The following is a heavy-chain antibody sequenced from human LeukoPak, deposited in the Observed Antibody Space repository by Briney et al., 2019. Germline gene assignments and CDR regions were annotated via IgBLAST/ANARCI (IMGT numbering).Heavy chain of an antibody. Sequence: EPGGSLRLSCAASGFNFRDFAISWVRQAPGKGLEWVSSIRSSGDYIYYADSVKGRFTISRDNAKNSLYLQMKSLKAEDTAVYYCARDRGIVVTSYAFDIWGHGTMVTVSS. V-gene: IGHV3-21*01. D-gene: IGHD5-12*01. J-gene: IGHJ3*02. CDR2: IRSSGDYI. CDR3: ARDRGIVVTSYAFDI. CDR1: GFNFRDFA.